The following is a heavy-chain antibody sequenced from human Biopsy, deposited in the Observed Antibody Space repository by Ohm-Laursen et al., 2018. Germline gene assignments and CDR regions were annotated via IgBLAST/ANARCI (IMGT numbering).Heavy chain of an antibody. J-gene: IGHJ6*02. CDR3: TRDVKRYCSGTSCYSGYFGMDV. CDR2: IFYSGIT. Sequence: SETLSLTCTVSGGSVSSNVAYWAWIRQPPGKGLESTGSIFYSGITYYNPSLQSRVTMSVDTSKNQFSLNLTSVTAADTAVYFCTRDVKRYCSGTSCYSGYFGMDVWGQGTTVTVSS. CDR1: GGSVSSNVAY. V-gene: IGHV4-39*07. D-gene: IGHD2-2*01.